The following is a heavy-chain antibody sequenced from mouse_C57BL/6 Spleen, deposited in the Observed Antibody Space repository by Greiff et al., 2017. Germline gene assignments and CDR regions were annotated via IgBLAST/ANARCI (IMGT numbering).Heavy chain of an antibody. J-gene: IGHJ1*03. D-gene: IGHD1-1*01. CDR2: FHPYNDDT. Sequence: VKLMESGAELVKPGASVKMSCKASGYTFTTYPIEWMKQNHGKSLEWIGNFHPYNDDTKYNEKFKGKATLTVEKSSSTVYLELSRLTSDDSAVYYCARRGYYGSSYDVWGTGTTVTVSS. CDR3: ARRGYYGSSYDV. CDR1: GYTFTTYP. V-gene: IGHV1-47*01.